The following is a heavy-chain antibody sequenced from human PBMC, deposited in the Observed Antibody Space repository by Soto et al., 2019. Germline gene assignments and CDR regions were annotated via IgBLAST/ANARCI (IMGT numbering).Heavy chain of an antibody. D-gene: IGHD4-17*01. CDR3: ARDDDYGDNAFDY. CDR2: IWNDGGGK. Sequence: QMQLVESGGGLVQPGRSLRLSCAASGFTFSHYGMHWVRQAPGKGLEWVAVIWNDGGGKFYADSVKGRFTISRDNSKNTLYLQMNSLGVDDTAGYFCARDDDYGDNAFDYWGRGTLVTVSS. CDR1: GFTFSHYG. V-gene: IGHV3-33*01. J-gene: IGHJ4*02.